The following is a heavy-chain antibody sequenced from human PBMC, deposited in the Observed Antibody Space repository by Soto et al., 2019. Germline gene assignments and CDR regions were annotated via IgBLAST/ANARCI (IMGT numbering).Heavy chain of an antibody. CDR1: GFTFSSYA. Sequence: GESLKISCAASGFTFSSYAMSWVRQAPGKGLEWVSAISGSGGSTYYADSVKGRFTISRDNSKNTLYLQMNSLRAEDTAVYYCAKAPNYYGSGSYYNYVDYWGQGTLVTVSS. CDR3: AKAPNYYGSGSYYNYVDY. D-gene: IGHD3-10*01. J-gene: IGHJ4*02. CDR2: ISGSGGST. V-gene: IGHV3-23*01.